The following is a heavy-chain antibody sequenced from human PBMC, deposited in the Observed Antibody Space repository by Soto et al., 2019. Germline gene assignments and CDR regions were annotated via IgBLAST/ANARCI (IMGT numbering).Heavy chain of an antibody. CDR1: GGSISSYY. D-gene: IGHD3-10*01. V-gene: IGHV4-59*08. CDR3: ARQLGRGAHPDY. Sequence: SETLSLTCTVSGGSISSYYWSWIRQPPGKGLEWIGYIYYSGSTNYNPSLKSRVTISVDTSKNQFSLKLSSVTAADTAVYYCARQLGRGAHPDYWGQGTLVTVSS. J-gene: IGHJ4*02. CDR2: IYYSGST.